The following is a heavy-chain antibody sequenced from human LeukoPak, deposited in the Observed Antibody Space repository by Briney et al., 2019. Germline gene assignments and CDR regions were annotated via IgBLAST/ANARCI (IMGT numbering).Heavy chain of an antibody. CDR1: VFTFIGYY. V-gene: IGHV1-2*02. D-gene: IGHD3-10*01. CDR2: ISPNSGGT. J-gene: IGHJ4*02. Sequence: ASVTVSCKASVFTFIGYYMHWVRQAPGQGLEWMAWISPNSGGTNYVQKFQGRVTVTRDTSISTDYMEISGLTSDDTALYYCAREPSGSGGYDYWGQGTLVTVSS. CDR3: AREPSGSGGYDY.